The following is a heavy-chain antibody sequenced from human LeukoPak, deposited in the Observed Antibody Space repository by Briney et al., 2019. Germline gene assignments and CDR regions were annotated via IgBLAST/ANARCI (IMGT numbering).Heavy chain of an antibody. CDR3: ASPTRLFKSYYGSGSYYFDY. V-gene: IGHV4-28*05. CDR1: GYSISSSNW. CDR2: IYYSGSI. D-gene: IGHD3-10*01. Sequence: SETLSLTCAVSGYSISSSNWWGWIRQPPGKGLEWIGYIYYSGSIYYNPSLKSRVTISVDTSKNQFSLKLSSVTAADTAVYYCASPTRLFKSYYGSGSYYFDYWGQGTLVTVSS. J-gene: IGHJ4*02.